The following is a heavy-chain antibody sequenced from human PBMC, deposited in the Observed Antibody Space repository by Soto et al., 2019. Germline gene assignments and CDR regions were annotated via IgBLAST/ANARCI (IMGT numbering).Heavy chain of an antibody. CDR1: GGSISSSSYY. CDR2: IYYSVST. D-gene: IGHD2-2*01. CDR3: ARSVRSAFDI. J-gene: IGHJ3*02. Sequence: QLQLQESGPGLVKPSETLSLTCTVSGGSISSSSYYWGWIRQPPGKGLEWIGSIYYSVSTYYNPSLKSRVTISVDTSKNQFSLKLSSVTAADTAVYYCARSVRSAFDIWGQGTMVTVSS. V-gene: IGHV4-39*01.